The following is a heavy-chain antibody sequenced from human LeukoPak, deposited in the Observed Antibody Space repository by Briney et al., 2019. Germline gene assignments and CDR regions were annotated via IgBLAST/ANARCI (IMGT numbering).Heavy chain of an antibody. CDR3: VKYLAYDILTGYYYSDY. V-gene: IGHV3-23*01. CDR1: GFIFTSYA. D-gene: IGHD3-9*01. J-gene: IGHJ4*02. Sequence: PGGSLRLSCAASGFIFTSYAMSWVRQAPGKGLEWVSAISGSGGSTFYADSVKGRFTISRDNSETTLYLQMHSLRAEDTAVYYCVKYLAYDILTGYYYSDYWGQGILVTVSS. CDR2: ISGSGGST.